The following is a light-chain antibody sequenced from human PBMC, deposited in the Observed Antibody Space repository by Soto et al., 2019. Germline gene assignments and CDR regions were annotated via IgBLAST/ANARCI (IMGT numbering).Light chain of an antibody. CDR3: QQYGSSPYT. CDR1: QSVSSSY. Sequence: EIVLTQSPGTLSLSPGERATLSCRASQSVSSSYLAWYQQKPGQAPRLLIYGASSSATCIPDRFSGSGSGTDFTLTISRLEAEDFAVYYCQQYGSSPYTFGQGTKLEIK. CDR2: GAS. J-gene: IGKJ2*01. V-gene: IGKV3-20*01.